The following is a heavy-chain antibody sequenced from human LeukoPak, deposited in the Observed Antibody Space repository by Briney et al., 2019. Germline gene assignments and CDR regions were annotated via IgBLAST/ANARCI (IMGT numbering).Heavy chain of an antibody. CDR1: GFTFSSYA. Sequence: PGGSLRLSCAASGFTFSSYAIHWVRQAPGKGLEWVAVISYDGDNKYYADSVKGRFTISRDNSKNTLYLQMNSLRAEDTAVYYCARDLEDSSPFGAFDMWGQGTMVTVSS. J-gene: IGHJ3*02. CDR3: ARDLEDSSPFGAFDM. CDR2: ISYDGDNK. V-gene: IGHV3-30-3*01. D-gene: IGHD3-22*01.